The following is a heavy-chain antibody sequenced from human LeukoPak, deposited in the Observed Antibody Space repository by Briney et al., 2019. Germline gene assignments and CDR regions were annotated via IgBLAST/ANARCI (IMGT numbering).Heavy chain of an antibody. V-gene: IGHV3-30*18. Sequence: GGSLRLSCAASGFTFSSYGMHWVRQAPCKGLEWVAVISYDGSNKYYADSVKGRFTISRDNSKNTLYMQMNSLRAEDTAVYYCANENYYGSGSYSAFDIWGQGTMVTVSS. J-gene: IGHJ3*02. D-gene: IGHD3-10*01. CDR2: ISYDGSNK. CDR1: GFTFSSYG. CDR3: ANENYYGSGSYSAFDI.